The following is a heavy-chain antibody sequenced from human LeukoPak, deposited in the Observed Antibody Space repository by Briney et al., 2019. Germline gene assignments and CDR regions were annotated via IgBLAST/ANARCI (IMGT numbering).Heavy chain of an antibody. Sequence: GASVKVSCKASGYSFSTHWMHWVRQAPGQGLEWMGIINPNGGFTSYAQNFQGRVTVTRDLSTSTVHMELSDLRSEDTAVYYCATDKAKAGHYYDSSGYYGWGQGTLVTVSS. J-gene: IGHJ4*02. CDR2: INPNGGFT. CDR1: GYSFSTHW. D-gene: IGHD3-22*01. CDR3: ATDKAKAGHYYDSSGYYG. V-gene: IGHV1-46*01.